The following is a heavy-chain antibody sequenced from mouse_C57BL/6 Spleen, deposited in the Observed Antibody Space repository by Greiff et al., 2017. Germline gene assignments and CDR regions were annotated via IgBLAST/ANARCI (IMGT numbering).Heavy chain of an antibody. V-gene: IGHV5-4*01. Sequence: EVNVVESGGGLVKPGGSLKLSCAASGFTFSSYAMSWVRQTPEKRLEWVATISDGGSYTYYPDNVKGRFTISRDNAKNNLYLQMSHLKSEDTAMYYCARDRSSRYFDVWGTGTTVTVSS. CDR2: ISDGGSYT. D-gene: IGHD1-3*01. CDR1: GFTFSSYA. J-gene: IGHJ1*03. CDR3: ARDRSSRYFDV.